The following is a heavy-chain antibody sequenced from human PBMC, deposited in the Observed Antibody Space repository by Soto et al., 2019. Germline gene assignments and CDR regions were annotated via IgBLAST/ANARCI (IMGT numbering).Heavy chain of an antibody. Sequence: EVQLVESGGGLVQPGGSLRLSCAASGFTFSSYWMHWVRQVPGKGLVWVARLNYDGSTTTYADSVTGRFTISRDNARNTLYLQMNSLRAEDSGVYYCARAGTGWYWFDPWGKGTLVTVSS. CDR3: ARAGTGWYWFDP. V-gene: IGHV3-74*01. CDR1: GFTFSSYW. D-gene: IGHD6-19*01. J-gene: IGHJ5*02. CDR2: LNYDGSTT.